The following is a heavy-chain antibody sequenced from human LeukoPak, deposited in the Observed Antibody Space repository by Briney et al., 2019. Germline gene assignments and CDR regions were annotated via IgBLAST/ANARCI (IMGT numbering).Heavy chain of an antibody. CDR3: VSRIVGDYYYCDY. D-gene: IGHD1-26*01. CDR2: MNPKSGNT. J-gene: IGHJ4*02. Sequence: GASVKVSCKASEYTFTTYDINWVRQATGQGLEWLGWMNPKSGNTGYAQKFQGRVTMTRDTSVSTAYMELSSLRSEDTAVYYCVSRIVGDYYYCDYWGQGTLVTVSS. CDR1: EYTFTTYD. V-gene: IGHV1-8*01.